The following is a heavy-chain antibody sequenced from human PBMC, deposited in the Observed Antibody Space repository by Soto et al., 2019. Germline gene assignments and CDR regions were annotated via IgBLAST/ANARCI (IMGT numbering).Heavy chain of an antibody. Sequence: GGSLRLSCSAYGFNFAAYTMSWVRLTPGKGLEWVGFIRRIAYGGTTDYAASVKGRFTISRDDSRKIVYLQMSRLKIEDTAVYYCSRSLAIDFDSWGQGT. J-gene: IGHJ4*02. CDR2: IRRIAYGGTT. CDR1: GFNFAAYT. V-gene: IGHV3-49*04. CDR3: SRSLAIDFDS.